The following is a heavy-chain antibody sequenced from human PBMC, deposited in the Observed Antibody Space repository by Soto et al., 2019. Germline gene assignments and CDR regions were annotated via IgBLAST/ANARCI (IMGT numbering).Heavy chain of an antibody. J-gene: IGHJ6*02. D-gene: IGHD2-2*01. CDR2: ISYDGSNK. CDR3: AKGDIVLVPAYGMDV. Sequence: QVQLVESGGGVVQPGRSLRLSCAASGFTFSSYGMHWVRQAPGKGLEWVAVISYDGSNKYYADSVKGRFTISRDNSKNTLYLQMNSLRAEDTAVYYCAKGDIVLVPAYGMDVWGQGTTVTVSS. V-gene: IGHV3-30*18. CDR1: GFTFSSYG.